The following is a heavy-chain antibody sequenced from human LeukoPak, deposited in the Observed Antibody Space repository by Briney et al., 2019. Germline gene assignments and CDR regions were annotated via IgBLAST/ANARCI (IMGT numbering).Heavy chain of an antibody. CDR2: IIPIFGIA. CDR1: GGTFSSDA. V-gene: IGHV1-69*04. CDR3: ARAGEMNWFDP. J-gene: IGHJ5*02. Sequence: GASVKGSCKASGGTFSSDAISWVRQAPGQGLEWMGRIIPIFGIANYAQKFQGRVTITADKSTSTAYMELSRLRSEDTAVYCCARAGEMNWFDPWGQGTLVTVSS. D-gene: IGHD5-24*01.